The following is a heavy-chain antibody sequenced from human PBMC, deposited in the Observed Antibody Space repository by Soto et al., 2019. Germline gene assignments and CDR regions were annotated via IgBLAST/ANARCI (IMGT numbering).Heavy chain of an antibody. J-gene: IGHJ5*01. D-gene: IGHD2-21*01. CDR3: ARGPPIVGNTTPLGS. V-gene: IGHV4-4*02. CDR2: IYHAGST. Sequence: SETLSLTCTVSGGSITNSNWWSWVRLPPAKGLEWIGDIYHAGSTKYNPSLERRVTMSVDTSNNQFALTLTSVTAADTAVYFCARGPPIVGNTTPLGSWGHGTLVTVSS. CDR1: GGSITNSNW.